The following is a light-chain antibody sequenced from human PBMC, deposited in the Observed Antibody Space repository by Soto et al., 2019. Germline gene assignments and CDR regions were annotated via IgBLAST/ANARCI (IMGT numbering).Light chain of an antibody. V-gene: IGKV1-5*01. Sequence: DIQMTQSPSTLSASVGDRVTISCRASQSISSWLAWYQQKPGKAPKLLIYDASSLESGVPSRFSGSGSGTEFTLTISSLQHDDFATYYCPQYNSYPWTFGQGTKVEIK. CDR2: DAS. CDR1: QSISSW. CDR3: PQYNSYPWT. J-gene: IGKJ1*01.